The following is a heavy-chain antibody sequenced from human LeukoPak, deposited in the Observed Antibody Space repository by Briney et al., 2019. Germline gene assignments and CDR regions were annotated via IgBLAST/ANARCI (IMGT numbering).Heavy chain of an antibody. CDR3: ARRAVGSGPAFDY. D-gene: IGHD6-19*01. Sequence: PSETLSLTCTVSGGSISSYYWSWIRQPPGKGLEWIGYIYYSGSTNYNPSLKSRVTISVDTSENQFSLKLSSVTAADTAVYYCARRAVGSGPAFDYWGQGTLVTVSS. CDR2: IYYSGST. V-gene: IGHV4-59*12. CDR1: GGSISSYY. J-gene: IGHJ4*02.